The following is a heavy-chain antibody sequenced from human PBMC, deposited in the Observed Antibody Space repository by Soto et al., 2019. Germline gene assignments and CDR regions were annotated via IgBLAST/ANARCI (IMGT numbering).Heavy chain of an antibody. V-gene: IGHV3-23*01. CDR2: ITGSGTST. D-gene: IGHD3-9*01. CDR3: AKSWTYYDILTPSDY. Sequence: GGSLRLSCAASGFTFSTYAMSWVRLAPGKGLEWVSCITGSGTSTYYADSVKGRFTTSRDNAKNTLYLHLNSLRAEDTAVYYCAKSWTYYDILTPSDYWGQGTLVTVSS. J-gene: IGHJ4*02. CDR1: GFTFSTYA.